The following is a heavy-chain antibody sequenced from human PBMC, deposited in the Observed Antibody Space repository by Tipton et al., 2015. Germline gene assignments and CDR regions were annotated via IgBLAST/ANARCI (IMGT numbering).Heavy chain of an antibody. D-gene: IGHD4-23*01. CDR1: GGSLNDYY. CDR2: IYYTGPT. CDR3: ARTKYNRLRWYFDP. Sequence: TLSLTCSVSGGSLNDYYWSWIRQSPGKGLEWIGYIYYTGPTKYNPSLKSRVNISADRAKNQFSLQLSSVTVADSAVYYCARTKYNRLRWYFDPWGKGTLVTVSS. J-gene: IGHJ5*02. V-gene: IGHV4-59*01.